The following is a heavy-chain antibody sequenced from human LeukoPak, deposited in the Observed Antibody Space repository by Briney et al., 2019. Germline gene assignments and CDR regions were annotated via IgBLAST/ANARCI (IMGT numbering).Heavy chain of an antibody. V-gene: IGHV3-23*01. J-gene: IGHJ4*02. CDR1: GFTFSSHA. D-gene: IGHD3-22*01. Sequence: GGSLRLSCAASGFTFSSHAMNWVRQAPGEGLEWVSAVRGGGVTTYYADSVKGRFTISRDNSKNTLYLQMSSLRDEDTAVYYCAKVPGYYYDSSGSYFDYWGQGTLVTVPS. CDR3: AKVPGYYYDSSGSYFDY. CDR2: VRGGGVTT.